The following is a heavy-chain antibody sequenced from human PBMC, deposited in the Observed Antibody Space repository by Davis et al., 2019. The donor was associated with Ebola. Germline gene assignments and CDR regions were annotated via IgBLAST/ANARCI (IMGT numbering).Heavy chain of an antibody. CDR3: AKDRGYSAEYFQH. V-gene: IGHV3-74*01. Sequence: GESLKISCAASGFTFSSYWMHWVRQAPGKGLVWVSRINSDGSSTSYADSVKGRFTISRDNSKNTLYLQMNSLRVEDTAVYYCAKDRGYSAEYFQHWGQGTLVTVSS. CDR2: INSDGSST. J-gene: IGHJ1*01. CDR1: GFTFSSYW. D-gene: IGHD2-15*01.